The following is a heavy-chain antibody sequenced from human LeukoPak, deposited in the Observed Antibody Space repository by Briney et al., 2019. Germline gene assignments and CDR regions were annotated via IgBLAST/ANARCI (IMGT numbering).Heavy chain of an antibody. CDR3: ARAPYTPGAFDI. J-gene: IGHJ3*02. CDR1: GGSISSGGYS. V-gene: IGHV4-30-2*01. D-gene: IGHD4-4*01. Sequence: SQTLSLTCAASGGSISSGGYSWSWIRQPPGKGLEWIGYIYHSGSTYYNPSLKSRVTISVDRSKNQFSLKLSSVTAADTAVYYCARAPYTPGAFDIWGQGTMVTVSS. CDR2: IYHSGST.